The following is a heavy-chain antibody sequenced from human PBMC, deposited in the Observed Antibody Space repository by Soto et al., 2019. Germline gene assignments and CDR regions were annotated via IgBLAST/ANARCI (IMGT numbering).Heavy chain of an antibody. Sequence: SETLSLTCSLSGGAIGGDYWSWVRQPPVKALEWIGYVSYSGSTDYHPSLKSRVSISIDTSKNQFSLKMISVTAADTAVYYCARHGSDSGWFFFDPWGQGALVTVSS. CDR1: GGAIGGDY. CDR2: VSYSGST. J-gene: IGHJ5*02. CDR3: ARHGSDSGWFFFDP. V-gene: IGHV4-59*08. D-gene: IGHD6-19*01.